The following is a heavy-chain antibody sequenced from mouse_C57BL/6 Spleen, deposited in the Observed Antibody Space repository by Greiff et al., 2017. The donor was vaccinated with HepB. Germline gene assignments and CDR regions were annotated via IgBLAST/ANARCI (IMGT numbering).Heavy chain of an antibody. V-gene: IGHV2-9*01. D-gene: IGHD3-3*01. CDR3: AKRGGQGAMDY. CDR2: IWGGGCT. CDR1: GFSLTSYG. Sequence: AKLVESGPGLVAPSQSLSITCPVPGFSLTSYGVDWVRPPPGKGLEWLGVIWGGGCTNYTSVLMSRLSISKDNSKSQVFLKMNSLQTEDTSIYYCAKRGGQGAMDYWDQGTSVT. J-gene: IGHJ4*01.